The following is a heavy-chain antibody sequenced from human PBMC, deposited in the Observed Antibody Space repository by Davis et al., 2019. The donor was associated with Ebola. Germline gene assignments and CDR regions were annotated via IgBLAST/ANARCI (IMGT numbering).Heavy chain of an antibody. CDR3: ARPSRLDWYFDL. CDR1: GYSFTNYW. J-gene: IGHJ2*01. V-gene: IGHV5-51*01. Sequence: KVSCKGSGYSFTNYWIAWVRQMPGKGLEWMGIIYPGDSDTRYSPSFQGQVTISADKSISTAYLQWSSLKASDTAMYYCARPSRLDWYFDLWGRGTLVTVSS. CDR2: IYPGDSDT.